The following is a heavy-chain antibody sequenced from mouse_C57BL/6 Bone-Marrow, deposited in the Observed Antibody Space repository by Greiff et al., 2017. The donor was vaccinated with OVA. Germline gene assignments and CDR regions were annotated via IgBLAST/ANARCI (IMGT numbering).Heavy chain of an antibody. Sequence: DVKLVESGGDLVKPGGSLKLSCAASGFTFSSYGMSWVRQTPDKRLEWVATISSGGSYTYYPDSVKGRFTISRDNAKNTLYLQMSSLKSEDTAMYYCARQGRVYYFDYWGQGTTLTVSS. CDR2: ISSGGSYT. V-gene: IGHV5-6*02. CDR1: GFTFSSYG. J-gene: IGHJ2*01. CDR3: ARQGRVYYFDY. D-gene: IGHD3-3*01.